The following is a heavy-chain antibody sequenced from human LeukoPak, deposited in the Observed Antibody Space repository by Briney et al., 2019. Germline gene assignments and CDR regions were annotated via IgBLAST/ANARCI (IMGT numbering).Heavy chain of an antibody. CDR1: GFTFSSYA. V-gene: IGHV3-64*01. CDR2: ISSNGGGT. D-gene: IGHD6-19*01. J-gene: IGHJ4*02. CDR3: ASLFHSSGWYGGVFDY. Sequence: GGSLRLSCAASGFTFSSYAMHWIRQAPGKGLEYVSAISSNGGGTYYANSVKGRFTISRDNSKNTLYLQMGSLRAEDMAVYYCASLFHSSGWYGGVFDYWGQGTLVTVSS.